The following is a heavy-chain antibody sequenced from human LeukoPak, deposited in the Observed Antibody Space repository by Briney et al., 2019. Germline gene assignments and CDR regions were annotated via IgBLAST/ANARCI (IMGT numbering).Heavy chain of an antibody. CDR1: GFTFRSYA. V-gene: IGHV3-7*01. CDR2: IKPDGSNT. CDR3: ARLHTSGHD. Sequence: GGSLRLSCAASGFTFRSYAMNWVRQAPGNGLEWVATIKPDGSNTYYVDSVKGRFSISRDNARDSLYLQMNSLRAEDTAVYYCARLHTSGHDWGQGTLVTVSS. D-gene: IGHD6-19*01. J-gene: IGHJ4*02.